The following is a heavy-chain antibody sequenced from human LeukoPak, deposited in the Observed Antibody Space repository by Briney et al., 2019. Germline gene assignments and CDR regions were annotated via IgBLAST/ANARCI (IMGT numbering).Heavy chain of an antibody. J-gene: IGHJ6*03. CDR1: GYTFTSYY. CDR2: INPSGGST. CDR3: ARDQVGITIFGVDLYYYYMDV. V-gene: IGHV1-46*01. D-gene: IGHD3-3*01. Sequence: VASVKVSCKASGYTFTSYYMHWVRQAPGQGLEWMGIINPSGGSTSYAQKFQGRVTMTRDMSTSTVYMELSSLRSEDKAVYYCARDQVGITIFGVDLYYYYMDVWGKGTTVTVSS.